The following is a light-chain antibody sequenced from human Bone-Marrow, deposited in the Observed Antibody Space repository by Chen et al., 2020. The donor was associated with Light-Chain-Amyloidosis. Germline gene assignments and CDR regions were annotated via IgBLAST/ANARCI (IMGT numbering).Light chain of an antibody. CDR2: DDS. Sequence: SYVLTQPSSVSVAPGQTATIAWGGNNLGSTSVHWYQQTPGQAPLLVVYDDSDRPSGIPERLSGANSGNTATLTIRRVEAGDEADYYCQVWDRSSDRPVFGGGTKLTVL. J-gene: IGLJ3*02. V-gene: IGLV3-21*02. CDR1: NLGSTS. CDR3: QVWDRSSDRPV.